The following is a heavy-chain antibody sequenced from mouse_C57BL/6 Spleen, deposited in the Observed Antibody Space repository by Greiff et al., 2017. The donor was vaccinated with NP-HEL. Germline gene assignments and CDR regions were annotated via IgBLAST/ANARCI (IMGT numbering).Heavy chain of an antibody. CDR3: ARWVYGNYFDY. Sequence: QVQLQQSGPELVKPGASVKISCKASGYAFSSSWMNWVKQRPGKGLEWIGRIYPGDGDTNYNGKFKGKATLTADKSSSTAYMQLSSLTSEDSAVYFCARWVYGNYFDYWGQGTTLTVSS. CDR2: IYPGDGDT. CDR1: GYAFSSSW. V-gene: IGHV1-82*01. D-gene: IGHD2-1*01. J-gene: IGHJ2*01.